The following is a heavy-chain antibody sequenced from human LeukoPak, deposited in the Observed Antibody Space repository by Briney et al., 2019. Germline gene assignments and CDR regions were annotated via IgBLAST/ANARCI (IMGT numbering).Heavy chain of an antibody. J-gene: IGHJ4*02. V-gene: IGHV3-30*02. CDR1: GTTFRNLA. CDR2: IRADGSNT. D-gene: IGHD2-2*01. CDR3: DCSSATCYAAGDY. Sequence: GGSLRLSCAVSGTTFRNLAMHWVRQAPGKGLEWVAFIRADGSNTKYADSVKGRFTISRDNTKNTLYLQMNILRPEDTATYYCDCSSATCYAAGDYWGQGTLVIVSS.